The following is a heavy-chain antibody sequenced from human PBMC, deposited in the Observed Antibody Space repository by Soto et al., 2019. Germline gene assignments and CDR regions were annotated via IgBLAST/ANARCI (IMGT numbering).Heavy chain of an antibody. CDR2: ISSSGSHT. CDR1: GFFFSNYS. J-gene: IGHJ4*02. Sequence: EVQLVGSGGGVVKPGGSLRLSCAVSGFFFSNYSMSWARHAPGKGLEWVSSISSSGSHTYYADSMEGRFTISRDNAKNSLYLQMNSLRGEDTAVYYCTTLLLAGSSKNYHRDYWCQGTLVTVSS. D-gene: IGHD3-10*01. CDR3: TTLLLAGSSKNYHRDY. V-gene: IGHV3-21*01.